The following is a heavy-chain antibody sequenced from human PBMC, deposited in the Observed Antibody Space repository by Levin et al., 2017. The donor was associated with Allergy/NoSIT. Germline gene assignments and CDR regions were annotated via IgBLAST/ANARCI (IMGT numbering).Heavy chain of an antibody. D-gene: IGHD2-2*03. CDR1: GFTFSSYW. Sequence: PGGSLRLSCAASGFTFSSYWMSWVRQAPGKGLEWVANIKQDGSEKYYVDSVKGRFTISRDNAKNSLYLQMNSLRAEDTAVYYCARVDGVVVPAAMGYYYYYMDGWGKGTTVTVSS. CDR3: ARVDGVVVPAAMGYYYYYMDG. CDR2: IKQDGSEK. J-gene: IGHJ6*03. V-gene: IGHV3-7*01.